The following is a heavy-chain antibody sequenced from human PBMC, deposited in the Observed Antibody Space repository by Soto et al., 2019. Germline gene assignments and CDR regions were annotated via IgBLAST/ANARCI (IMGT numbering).Heavy chain of an antibody. J-gene: IGHJ4*02. V-gene: IGHV3-30-3*01. CDR2: ISYDGSNK. CDR1: GFTFSSYA. CDR3: ARDRGYSSSWDEYYFDY. D-gene: IGHD6-13*01. Sequence: QVQLVESGGGVVQPGRSLRLSCAASGFTFSSYAMHWVRQAPGKGLEWVAVISYDGSNKYYADSVKGRFTISRDNSKNTLYLQMNSLRAEHTAVYYRARDRGYSSSWDEYYFDYWGQGTLVTVSS.